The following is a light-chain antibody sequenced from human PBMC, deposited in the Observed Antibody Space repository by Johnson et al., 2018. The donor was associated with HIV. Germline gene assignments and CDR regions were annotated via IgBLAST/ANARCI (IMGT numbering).Light chain of an antibody. J-gene: IGLJ1*01. Sequence: QSVLTQPPSVSAAPGQKVTISCSGSSSNIGNNYVSWYQQLPGTAPKLLIYDNNKRPSGIPDRFSGSKSGTPATLGITGLQTWDEADYYCGTWDSSLSASYVFGTGTKVTVL. V-gene: IGLV1-51*01. CDR3: GTWDSSLSASYV. CDR1: SSNIGNNY. CDR2: DNN.